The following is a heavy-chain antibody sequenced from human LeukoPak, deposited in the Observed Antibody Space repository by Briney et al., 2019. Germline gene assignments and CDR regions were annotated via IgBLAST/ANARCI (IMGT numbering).Heavy chain of an antibody. CDR1: GFTFSSYG. J-gene: IGHJ4*02. Sequence: AGESLRLSCAASGFTFSSYGMSWVCQAPGKGLEWVSAISGSGGSTYYADSVKGRFTISRDNSKNTLYLQMNSLRAEDTAVYYCAQEGCSSTSCRDYWGQGTLVTVSS. CDR2: ISGSGGST. D-gene: IGHD2-2*01. CDR3: AQEGCSSTSCRDY. V-gene: IGHV3-23*01.